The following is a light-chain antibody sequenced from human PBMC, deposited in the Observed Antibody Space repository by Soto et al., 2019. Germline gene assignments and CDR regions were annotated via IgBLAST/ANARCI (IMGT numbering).Light chain of an antibody. V-gene: IGLV1-44*01. CDR3: AAWDHSLNGANYV. CDR2: SNN. J-gene: IGLJ1*01. CDR1: SSNIGSNT. Sequence: QSVLTQPPSASGTPGQRVTISCSGSSSNIGSNTVNWYQQLPGTAPKLLIYSNNQRPSGVPDRFSGSKSGTSASLAISGLQSEDEADYYCAAWDHSLNGANYVFGXGTKVTVL.